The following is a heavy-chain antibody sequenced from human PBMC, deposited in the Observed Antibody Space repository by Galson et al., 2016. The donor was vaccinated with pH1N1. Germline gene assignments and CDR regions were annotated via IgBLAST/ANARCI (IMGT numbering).Heavy chain of an antibody. CDR1: GFTFTTYG. CDR2: ISGNNGDS. Sequence: SVKVSCKASGFTFTTYGFTWVRQAPGQGLEWMGWISGNNGDSHYAQKVKGRVTVTIDTSTSTAYLEVRGLTSDDTAVYYCARKGTGWPIDYWGQGTLVTVSS. J-gene: IGHJ4*02. CDR3: ARKGTGWPIDY. D-gene: IGHD7-27*01. V-gene: IGHV1-18*01.